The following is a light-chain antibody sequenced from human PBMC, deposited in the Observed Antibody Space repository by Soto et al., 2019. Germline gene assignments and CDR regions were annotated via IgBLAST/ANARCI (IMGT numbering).Light chain of an antibody. CDR3: QQYGSSLWT. V-gene: IGKV3-20*01. CDR1: QSVSSCY. J-gene: IGKJ1*01. CDR2: GAS. Sequence: EIVLTQSPGTLSLSPGERATLSCRASQSVSSCYLAWYQQKPGQGPRLLIYGASSRATGIPDRFSGSGSGTDFTLTISRLEPEDFAVYYCQQYGSSLWTFVQGTKVEIK.